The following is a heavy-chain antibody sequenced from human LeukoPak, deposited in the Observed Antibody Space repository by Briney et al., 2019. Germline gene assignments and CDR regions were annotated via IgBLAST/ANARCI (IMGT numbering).Heavy chain of an antibody. CDR2: INPSGDNT. D-gene: IGHD1-26*01. V-gene: IGHV1-46*01. CDR3: ARDGAFIVGATKPFDY. Sequence: ASVKVSCKASGYTFTNNFMHWVRQAPGQGLEWMGIINPSGDNTWYAQKFQGRVTMTTDTSTSTAYMELRSLRSDDTAVYYCARDGAFIVGATKPFDYWGQGTLVTVSS. CDR1: GYTFTNNF. J-gene: IGHJ4*02.